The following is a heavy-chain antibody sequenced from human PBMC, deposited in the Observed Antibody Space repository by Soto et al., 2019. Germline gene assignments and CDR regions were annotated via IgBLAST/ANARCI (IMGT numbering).Heavy chain of an antibody. V-gene: IGHV4-61*01. J-gene: IGHJ4*02. Sequence: PSETLSLTCPVSGGSVSRGRYYWSWIRQPPGKALEWIGYIYYSGSTNYNPSLKSRVTISVDTSKNQFSLKLSSVTAADTAVYYCARDGVPAALDYWGQGTLVTVSS. D-gene: IGHD2-2*01. CDR1: GGSVSRGRYY. CDR3: ARDGVPAALDY. CDR2: IYYSGST.